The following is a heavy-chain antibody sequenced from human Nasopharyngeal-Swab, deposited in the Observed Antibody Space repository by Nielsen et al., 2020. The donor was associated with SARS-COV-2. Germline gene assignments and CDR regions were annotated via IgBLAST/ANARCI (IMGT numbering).Heavy chain of an antibody. CDR2: IRSKDKNYAT. CDR3: TTSFTVGGLKDY. V-gene: IGHV3-73*01. D-gene: IGHD3-16*01. Sequence: GLEWVGRIRSKDKNYATAYGTSVKGRFIISRDDSKNTAFLQMNSLKTEDTAVYFCTTSFTVGGLKDYWGQGTPVTVSS. J-gene: IGHJ4*02.